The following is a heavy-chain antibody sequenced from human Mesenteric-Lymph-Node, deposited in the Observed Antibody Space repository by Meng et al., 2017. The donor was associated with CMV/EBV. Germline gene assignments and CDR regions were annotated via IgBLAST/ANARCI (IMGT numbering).Heavy chain of an antibody. D-gene: IGHD2-2*02. V-gene: IGHV3-9*01. CDR1: GFTFSSYA. CDR3: AKTRGYCSSTSCYTHYFDY. CDR2: ISWNSGSI. J-gene: IGHJ4*02. Sequence: SLKISCAASGFTFSSYAMSLLRQAPGKGLEWVSGISWNSGSIGYADSVKGRFTISRDNAKNSLYLQMNSLRAEDTALYYCAKTRGYCSSTSCYTHYFDYWGQGTLVTVSS.